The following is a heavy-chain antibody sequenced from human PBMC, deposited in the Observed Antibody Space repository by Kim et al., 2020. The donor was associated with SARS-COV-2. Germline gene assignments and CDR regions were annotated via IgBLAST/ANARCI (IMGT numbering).Heavy chain of an antibody. CDR2: IYYSGST. J-gene: IGHJ4*02. CDR1: GGSISSYY. Sequence: SETLSLTCTVSGGSISSYYWSWIRQPPGKGLEWIGYIYYSGSTNYNPSLKSRVTISVDTSKNQFSLKLSSVTAADTAVYYCASWRGDYAYWGQGTLVTVSS. D-gene: IGHD4-17*01. V-gene: IGHV4-59*08. CDR3: ASWRGDYAY.